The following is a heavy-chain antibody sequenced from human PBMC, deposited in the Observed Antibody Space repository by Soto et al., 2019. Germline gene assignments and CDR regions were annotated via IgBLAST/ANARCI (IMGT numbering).Heavy chain of an antibody. V-gene: IGHV1-69*06. CDR1: GGNFSRNA. CDR2: IVPIFGTP. J-gene: IGHJ5*02. D-gene: IGHD5-18*01. CDR3: SREMTSGYSRTWFDP. Sequence: QMQLVQSGAEVKEPGSSVKVSCKASGGNFSRNAVSWVRQAPGQGLEWVGAIVPIFGTPNYAPKFRGRVTITADKSTDSFFMELSSLTSEDTAIYYCSREMTSGYSRTWFDPWGQGTLVTVSS.